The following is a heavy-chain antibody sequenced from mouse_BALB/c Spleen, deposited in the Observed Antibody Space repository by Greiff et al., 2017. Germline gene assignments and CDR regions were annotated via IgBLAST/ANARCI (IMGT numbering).Heavy chain of an antibody. J-gene: IGHJ4*01. Sequence: VQLKESGPELVKPGASMKISCKASGYSFTGYTMNWVKQSHGKNLEWIGLINPYNGGTSYNQKFKGKATLTVDKSSSTAYMELLSLTSEDSAVYYCARKTGYDYYAMDYWGQGTSVTVSS. CDR2: INPYNGGT. V-gene: IGHV1-18*01. CDR3: ARKTGYDYYAMDY. CDR1: GYSFTGYT. D-gene: IGHD2-10*02.